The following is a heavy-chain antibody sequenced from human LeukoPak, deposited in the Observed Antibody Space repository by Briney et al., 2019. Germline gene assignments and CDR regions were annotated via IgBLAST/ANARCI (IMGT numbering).Heavy chain of an antibody. CDR1: GGSISSYY. V-gene: IGHV4-59*08. CDR2: IYYSGST. D-gene: IGHD6-13*01. Sequence: PSETLSLTCTVSGGSISSYYWSWIRQPPGKGLEWIGYIYYSGSTNYNPSPKSRVTISVDTSKNQFSLKLSSVTAADTAVYYCAQLPHVYSSSSPFDYWGQGTLVTVSS. CDR3: AQLPHVYSSSSPFDY. J-gene: IGHJ4*02.